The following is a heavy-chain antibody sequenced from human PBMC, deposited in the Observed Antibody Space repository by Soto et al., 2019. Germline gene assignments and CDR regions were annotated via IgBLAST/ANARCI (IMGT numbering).Heavy chain of an antibody. CDR3: ATDDYGSGSFLGKFDY. D-gene: IGHD3-10*01. CDR2: ISGSGGST. CDR1: GFTFSSYA. J-gene: IGHJ4*02. V-gene: IGHV3-23*01. Sequence: PGGSLRLSCAASGFTFSSYAMSWVRQAPGKGLEWVSAISGSGGSTYYADSVKGRFTISRDNSKNTLYLQMNSLRAEDTAVYYCATDDYGSGSFLGKFDYWGQGTLVTVSS.